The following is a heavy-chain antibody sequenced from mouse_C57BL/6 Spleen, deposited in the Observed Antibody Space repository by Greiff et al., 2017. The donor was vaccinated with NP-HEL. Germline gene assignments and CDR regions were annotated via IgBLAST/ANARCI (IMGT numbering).Heavy chain of an antibody. J-gene: IGHJ3*01. CDR3: AREDGNYAGWFAY. D-gene: IGHD2-1*01. CDR2: ISYDGSN. CDR1: GYSITSGYY. Sequence: ESGPGLVKPSQSLSLTCSVTGYSITSGYYWNWIRQFPGNKLEWMGYISYDGSNNYNPSLKNRISITRDTSKNQFFLKLNSVTTEDTATYYCAREDGNYAGWFAYCGQGTLVTVSA. V-gene: IGHV3-6*01.